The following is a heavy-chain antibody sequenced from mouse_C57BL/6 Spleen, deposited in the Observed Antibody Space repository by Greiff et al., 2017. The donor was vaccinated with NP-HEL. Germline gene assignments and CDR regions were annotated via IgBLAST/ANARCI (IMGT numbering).Heavy chain of an antibody. CDR2: IYPGDGDT. Sequence: VKLQESGAELVKPGASVKISCKASGYAFSSYWMNWVKQRPGKGLEWIGQIYPGDGDTNYNGKFKGKATLTADKSSSTAYMQLSSLTSEDSAVYFCAMWDYGAYFDYWGQGTTRTVSS. J-gene: IGHJ2*01. D-gene: IGHD2-4*01. V-gene: IGHV1-80*01. CDR1: GYAFSSYW. CDR3: AMWDYGAYFDY.